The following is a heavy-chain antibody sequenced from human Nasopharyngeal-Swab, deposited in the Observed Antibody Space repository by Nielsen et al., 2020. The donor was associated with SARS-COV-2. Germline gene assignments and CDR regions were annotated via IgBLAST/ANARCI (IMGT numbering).Heavy chain of an antibody. Sequence: VKVSCKASGGTFSSYAISWVRQAPGQGREWMGGIIPIFGTANYAQKFQGRVTITADESTSTAYMELSSLRSEDTAVYYCARGDSVVVIATNWYFDLWGRGTLVTVSS. CDR2: IIPIFGTA. V-gene: IGHV1-69*13. CDR3: ARGDSVVVIATNWYFDL. CDR1: GGTFSSYA. J-gene: IGHJ2*01. D-gene: IGHD2-21*01.